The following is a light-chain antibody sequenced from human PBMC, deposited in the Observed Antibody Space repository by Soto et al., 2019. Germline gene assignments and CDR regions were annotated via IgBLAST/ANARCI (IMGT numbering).Light chain of an antibody. J-gene: IGLJ2*01. CDR3: AAWDDSLNGVV. CDR1: SSNIGSNT. Sequence: QSVLTQPPSASGTPGQRVTISCSGSSSNIGSNTVNWYQQLPGTAPKLLISSNNQRPSGVPDRFSGSKSGTSASLAISGLQSEDEADYYCAAWDDSLNGVVFGGGTKLTVL. V-gene: IGLV1-44*01. CDR2: SNN.